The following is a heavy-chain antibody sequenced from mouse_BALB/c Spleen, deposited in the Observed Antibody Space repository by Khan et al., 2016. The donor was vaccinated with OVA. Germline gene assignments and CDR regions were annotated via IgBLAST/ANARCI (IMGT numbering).Heavy chain of an antibody. CDR1: GFSFSSYS. J-gene: IGHJ3*01. CDR3: ASHLTGSFAY. Sequence: EVELVESGGDLVKPGGSLKLSCAASGFSFSSYSISWVRQTPDKRLEWVATISSGGDHTYYPDIVKGRFTISRDNAKNTLYLQMSSLKSEDTAMYYGASHLTGSFAYWGQGTLVTVSA. V-gene: IGHV5-6*01. D-gene: IGHD4-1*01. CDR2: ISSGGDHT.